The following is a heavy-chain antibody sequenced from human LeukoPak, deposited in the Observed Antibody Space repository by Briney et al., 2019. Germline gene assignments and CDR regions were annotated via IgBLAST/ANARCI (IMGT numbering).Heavy chain of an antibody. CDR1: GYTFTGYY. J-gene: IGHJ3*02. V-gene: IGHV1-2*06. CDR3: ARDPDSIAAAGNAFDI. D-gene: IGHD6-13*01. CDR2: INPNSGGT. Sequence: ASVKVSSKASGYTFTGYYMHWVRQARGQGLEWMGRINPNSGGTNYAQKFQGRVTMTRATSISTPYMRLSRLRSDDTAVSYCARDPDSIAAAGNAFDIWGQGTMVTVSS.